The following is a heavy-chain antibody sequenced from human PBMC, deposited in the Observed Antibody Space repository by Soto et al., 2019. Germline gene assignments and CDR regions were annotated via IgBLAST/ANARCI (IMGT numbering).Heavy chain of an antibody. Sequence: SETLSLTCTVSGDSISSSSYYWGWVRQPPGKGLEWIGSIYYTGSTYYNPSLKSRVTISVDTSKNQFSLNLKSVTAADTAVYYCARSSIKPQVFMYPFDSWSQGTLVTVSS. V-gene: IGHV4-39*01. CDR2: IYYTGST. J-gene: IGHJ4*02. D-gene: IGHD3-3*01. CDR3: ARSSIKPQVFMYPFDS. CDR1: GDSISSSSYY.